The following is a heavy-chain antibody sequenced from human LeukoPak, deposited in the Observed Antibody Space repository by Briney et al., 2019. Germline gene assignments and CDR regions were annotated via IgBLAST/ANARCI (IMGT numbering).Heavy chain of an antibody. J-gene: IGHJ6*02. CDR3: ARLRYYAMDV. V-gene: IGHV3-48*01. CDR1: GFTFSTYD. Sequence: PGGSLRLSCAASGFTFSTYDMNWVRQAPGKGLEWVSYISSSSRTISYADSVKGRFTISRDNAKNSLYLQMNSLRAEDTAVYYCARLRYYAMDVWGQGPTVTASS. CDR2: ISSSSRTI.